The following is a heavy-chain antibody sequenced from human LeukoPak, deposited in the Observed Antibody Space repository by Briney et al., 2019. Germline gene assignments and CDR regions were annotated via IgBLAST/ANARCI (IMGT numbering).Heavy chain of an antibody. CDR1: GFTFSTFT. CDR2: ISGSAGST. D-gene: IGHD3-10*01. CDR3: AKRGGYETMAAFDY. V-gene: IGHV3-23*01. J-gene: IGHJ4*02. Sequence: GGSLRLSCAASGFTFSTFTMSWVRQAPGKGLEWVSAISGSAGSTYYADSVKGRFTISRDNSKNTLYLQMSSLRAEDSAVYYCAKRGGYETMAAFDYWGQGTLVTVSS.